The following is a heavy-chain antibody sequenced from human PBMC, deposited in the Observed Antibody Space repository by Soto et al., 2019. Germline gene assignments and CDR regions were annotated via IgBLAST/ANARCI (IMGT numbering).Heavy chain of an antibody. D-gene: IGHD3-10*01. CDR2: IDPSDSYT. Sequence: GESLKISCKGSGYSFTSYWISWVRQMPGKGLEWMGRIDPSDSYTNYSPSFQGHVTISADKSISTAYLQWSSLKASDTAMYYCARRVLWFGESPPPLYGMDVWGQGTTVTVSS. CDR1: GYSFTSYW. CDR3: ARRVLWFGESPPPLYGMDV. J-gene: IGHJ6*02. V-gene: IGHV5-10-1*01.